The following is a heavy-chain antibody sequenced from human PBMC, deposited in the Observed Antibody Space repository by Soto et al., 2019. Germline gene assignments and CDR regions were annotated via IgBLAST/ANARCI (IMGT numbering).Heavy chain of an antibody. CDR3: ARDAYDFPLGWFDP. CDR2: INAGNGNT. Sequence: QVQLVQSGAEVKKPGASVKVSCKASGYSFSSYSMHWVRQAPGQRLEWMGWINAGNGNTKYSQKFQGRGTITRDTSAPTAYMELSSLTFEDTAVYYCARDAYDFPLGWFDPWGQGTLVTVSS. J-gene: IGHJ5*02. V-gene: IGHV1-3*01. D-gene: IGHD3-3*01. CDR1: GYSFSSYS.